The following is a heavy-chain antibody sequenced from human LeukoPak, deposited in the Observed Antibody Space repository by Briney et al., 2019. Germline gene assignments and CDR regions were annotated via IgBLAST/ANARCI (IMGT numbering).Heavy chain of an antibody. D-gene: IGHD2-15*01. Sequence: GASVTVSCKASGYTFTGYYMHWVRQAPGQGLEWMGWINPNSGGTNYAQKFQGRVTMTRDTSISTAYMELSRLRSDDTAVYYCARLEAVGYCSGGSCYSPGPLGYWGQGTLVTVSS. CDR2: INPNSGGT. CDR1: GYTFTGYY. J-gene: IGHJ4*02. V-gene: IGHV1-2*02. CDR3: ARLEAVGYCSGGSCYSPGPLGY.